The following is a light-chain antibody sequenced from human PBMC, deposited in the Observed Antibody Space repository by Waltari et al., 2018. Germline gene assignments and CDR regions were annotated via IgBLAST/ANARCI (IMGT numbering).Light chain of an antibody. V-gene: IGLV3-19*01. CDR1: SLSIYY. CDR3: TSRDISGDVI. CDR2: GKN. J-gene: IGLJ2*01. Sequence: SSELTQDPAVSVALGQTVRITCHGDSLSIYYGSGSRQKPGQAPVLVIYGKNNRPSGIPDRFSASSSGDTASLTITETQAEDEAVYYCTSRDISGDVIFGGGTKLTVL.